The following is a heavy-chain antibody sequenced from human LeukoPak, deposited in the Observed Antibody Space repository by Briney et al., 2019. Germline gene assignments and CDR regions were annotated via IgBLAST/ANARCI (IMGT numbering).Heavy chain of an antibody. CDR3: ARRRVGSGSYYNVGGYYFDN. V-gene: IGHV5-51*01. CDR1: GYTFTSYG. Sequence: KVSCKASGYTFTSYGISWVRQAPGQGLEWMGIIYPDDSNTIYGPSFQGQVTISVDESISTAYLQWSSLKASDTAIYYCARRRVGSGSYYNVGGYYFDNWGQGTLVTVSS. D-gene: IGHD3-10*01. CDR2: IYPDDSNT. J-gene: IGHJ4*02.